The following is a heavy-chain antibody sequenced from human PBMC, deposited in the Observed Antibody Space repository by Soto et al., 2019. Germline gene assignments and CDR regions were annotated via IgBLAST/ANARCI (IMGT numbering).Heavy chain of an antibody. CDR3: AHRPAYCTGGNCYSGCDY. V-gene: IGHV2-5*02. D-gene: IGHD2-15*01. Sequence: QITLKESGPTLVKPTQTLTLTCTFSGFSLSTSGVGVGWIRQPPGKALEWLALSYWDDDKRYSPSLKSSLTIASDTAKNQVGLTMTNMDPVDTATYYLAHRPAYCTGGNCYSGCDYWGHGTLVTGSS. J-gene: IGHJ4*01. CDR1: GFSLSTSGVG. CDR2: SYWDDDK.